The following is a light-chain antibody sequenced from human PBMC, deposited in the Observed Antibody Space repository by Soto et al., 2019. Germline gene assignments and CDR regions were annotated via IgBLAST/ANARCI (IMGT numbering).Light chain of an antibody. Sequence: EIVLTQSPGTLSLSPGDRATLSCRASLTVSSGYLAWYQQKPGQAPRLLIHGASSRATGIPDRFSGRGSGTDFTLTISRLEPEDFAVYYCHRYGSSRTFGQGTKVEMK. CDR3: HRYGSSRT. V-gene: IGKV3-20*01. CDR2: GAS. CDR1: LTVSSGY. J-gene: IGKJ1*01.